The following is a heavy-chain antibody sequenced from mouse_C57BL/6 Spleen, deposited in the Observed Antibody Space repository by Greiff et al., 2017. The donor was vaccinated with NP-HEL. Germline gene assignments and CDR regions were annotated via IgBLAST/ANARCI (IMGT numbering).Heavy chain of an antibody. CDR1: GYTFTDYY. V-gene: IGHV1-76*01. Sequence: VQLKQSGAELVRPGASVKLSCKASGYTFTDYYINWVKQRPGQGLEWIARIYPGSGNTYYNEKFKGKATLTAEKSSSTAYMQLSSLTSEDSAVYFCARLRDYNYFDYWGQGTTLTVSS. D-gene: IGHD2-4*01. J-gene: IGHJ2*01. CDR2: IYPGSGNT. CDR3: ARLRDYNYFDY.